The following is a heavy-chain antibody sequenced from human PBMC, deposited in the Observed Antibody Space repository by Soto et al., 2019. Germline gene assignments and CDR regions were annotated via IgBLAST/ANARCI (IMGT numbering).Heavy chain of an antibody. Sequence: XETLSLTCAVYGGSFSGYYWSWIRQPPGKGLEWIGEINHSGSTNYNPSLKSRVTISVDTSKNQFSLKLSSVTAADTAVYYCAREVGLYSSSSHRMDVWGQGTTVTVS. CDR3: AREVGLYSSSSHRMDV. V-gene: IGHV4-34*01. J-gene: IGHJ6*02. CDR2: INHSGST. CDR1: GGSFSGYY. D-gene: IGHD6-6*01.